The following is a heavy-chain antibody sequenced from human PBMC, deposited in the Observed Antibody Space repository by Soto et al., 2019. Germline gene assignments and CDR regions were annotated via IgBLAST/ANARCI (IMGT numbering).Heavy chain of an antibody. J-gene: IGHJ5*02. D-gene: IGHD2-15*01. CDR3: ARDHGSCGPKSSVVVTENWFDP. CDR2: ISSSSSYI. CDR1: GFTFSSYS. Sequence: EVQPVESGGGLVKPGGSLRLSCAASGFTFSSYSMNWVRQAPGKGLEWVSSISSSSSYIYYADSVKGRFTISRDNAKNSLYLQMNSLRAEDTAVYYCARDHGSCGPKSSVVVTENWFDPWGQGTLVTVSS. V-gene: IGHV3-21*01.